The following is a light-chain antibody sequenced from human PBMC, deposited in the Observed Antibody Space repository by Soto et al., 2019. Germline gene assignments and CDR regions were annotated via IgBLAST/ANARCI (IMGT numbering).Light chain of an antibody. CDR1: QTVSSNY. J-gene: IGKJ1*01. Sequence: EIVLTQSPGTLSLSPGERVTLSCRASQTVSSNYLAWYLWKPGQAPRLLIYGASSRATGIPDRFSGSGSGTDFTLTISRLEPEDFAVYYCQQYANSLTWTFGQGTKVDIK. CDR2: GAS. V-gene: IGKV3-20*01. CDR3: QQYANSLTWT.